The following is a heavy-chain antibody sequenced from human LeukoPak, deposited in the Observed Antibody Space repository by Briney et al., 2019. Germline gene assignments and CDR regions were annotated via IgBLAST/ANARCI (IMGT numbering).Heavy chain of an antibody. CDR3: ARDGGEYRFLEWLSPPYMDV. CDR2: VNQGGTEK. J-gene: IGHJ6*03. D-gene: IGHD3-3*01. Sequence: GGSLRLSCAASGFTFSSQWMGWVRQAPGKGLEWVANVNQGGTEKFYVDSVKGRLTISRDNAENSLYLQMNSLRVEDTALYYCARDGGEYRFLEWLSPPYMDVWGKGTTVTVSS. V-gene: IGHV3-7*03. CDR1: GFTFSSQW.